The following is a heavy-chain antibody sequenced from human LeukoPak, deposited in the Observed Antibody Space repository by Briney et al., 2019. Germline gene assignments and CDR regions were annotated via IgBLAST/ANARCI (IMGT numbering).Heavy chain of an antibody. V-gene: IGHV4-38-2*02. CDR1: GGSISGYY. D-gene: IGHD6-13*01. J-gene: IGHJ4*02. CDR2: IYHSGSS. CDR3: AREGSSAWYYFDY. Sequence: SETLSLTCTVSGGSISGYYWGWIRQPPGKGLEWLGSIYHSGSSYFNPSLKSRLTISVDMSKNQFSLRLSSVTAADTAVYYCAREGSSAWYYFDYWGQGTLVTVSS.